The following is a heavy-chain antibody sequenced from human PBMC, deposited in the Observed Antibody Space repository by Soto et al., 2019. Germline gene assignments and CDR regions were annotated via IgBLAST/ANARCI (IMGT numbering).Heavy chain of an antibody. J-gene: IGHJ1*01. Sequence: PSETLSLTCTVSGGSISSSSYYWGWIRQPPGKGLEWIGSIYYSGSTYYNPSLKSRVTISVDTSKNQFSLKLSSVTAADTAVYYCARHMSPYGSGSYYIQHWGQGTLVTVSS. CDR1: GGSISSSSYY. CDR2: IYYSGST. CDR3: ARHMSPYGSGSYYIQH. D-gene: IGHD3-10*01. V-gene: IGHV4-39*01.